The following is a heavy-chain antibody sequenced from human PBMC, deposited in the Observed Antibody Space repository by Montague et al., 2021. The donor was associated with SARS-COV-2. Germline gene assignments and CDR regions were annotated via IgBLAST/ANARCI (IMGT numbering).Heavy chain of an antibody. J-gene: IGHJ4*02. CDR2: INHSGNT. V-gene: IGHV4-34*01. CDR3: ARGGSSSSGVY. CDR1: GASFSGYL. Sequence: SETLSLTFAVHGASFSGYLWSWIRQPPVKGLDWIGQINHSGNTNYNPFLMSRVTISLDMSKSQFSLKLSSVTAADTAVYYCARGGSSSSGVYWGQGTLVTVSS. D-gene: IGHD6-6*01.